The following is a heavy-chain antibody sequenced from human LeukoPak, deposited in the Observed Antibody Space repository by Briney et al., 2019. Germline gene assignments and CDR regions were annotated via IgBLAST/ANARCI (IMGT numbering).Heavy chain of an antibody. J-gene: IGHJ4*02. V-gene: IGHV1-2*02. CDR1: GYTFTGYY. Sequence: GGSVKVSCKASGYTFTGYYMHWVRQAPGQGLEWMGWINPNSGGTNYAQKFQGRVTMTRDTSISTAYMELSRLRSDDTAVYYCARDRNGSGYFDYWGQGTLVTVSS. CDR3: ARDRNGSGYFDY. D-gene: IGHD2-15*01. CDR2: INPNSGGT.